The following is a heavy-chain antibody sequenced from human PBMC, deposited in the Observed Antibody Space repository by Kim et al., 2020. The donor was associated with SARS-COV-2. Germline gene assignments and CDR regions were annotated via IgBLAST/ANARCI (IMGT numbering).Heavy chain of an antibody. Sequence: SETLSLTCAVYGGSFSGYYWSWIRQPPGKGLEWIGEINHSGSTNYNPSLKSRVTISVDTSKNQFSLKLSSVTASDTAVYYCARGRVDSSSWYDATHYFDYWGQGTLVTFSS. CDR2: INHSGST. CDR3: ARGRVDSSSWYDATHYFDY. J-gene: IGHJ4*02. V-gene: IGHV4-34*01. CDR1: GGSFSGYY. D-gene: IGHD6-13*01.